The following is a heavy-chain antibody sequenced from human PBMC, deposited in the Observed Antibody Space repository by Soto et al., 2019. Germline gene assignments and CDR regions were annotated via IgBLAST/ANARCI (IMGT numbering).Heavy chain of an antibody. CDR1: GFTFSNYS. Sequence: GGSLRLSCAASGFTFSNYSMNWVRQAPGKGLEWVSYISSSSSTIYYADSVKGRFTISRDNAKNSLYLQMNSLRDEDTAVYYCARVEWLLYYYYYMDVWGKGTTVTVSS. J-gene: IGHJ6*03. D-gene: IGHD3-3*01. V-gene: IGHV3-48*02. CDR2: ISSSSSTI. CDR3: ARVEWLLYYYYYMDV.